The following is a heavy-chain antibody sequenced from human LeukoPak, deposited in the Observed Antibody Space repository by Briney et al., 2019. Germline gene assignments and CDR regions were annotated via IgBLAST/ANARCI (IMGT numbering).Heavy chain of an antibody. Sequence: GGSLRLSCAASGFTFSSYSMNWVRQAPGKGLVWVSRINSDGSSTSYADSVKGRFTISRDNAKNTLYLQMNSLRAEDTAVYYCARGGRFLEWLLYPHYYYMDVWGKGTTVTVSS. V-gene: IGHV3-74*01. CDR2: INSDGSST. CDR1: GFTFSSYS. D-gene: IGHD3-3*01. J-gene: IGHJ6*03. CDR3: ARGGRFLEWLLYPHYYYMDV.